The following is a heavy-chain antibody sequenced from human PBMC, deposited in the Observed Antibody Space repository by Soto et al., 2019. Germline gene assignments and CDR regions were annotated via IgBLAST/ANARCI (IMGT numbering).Heavy chain of an antibody. Sequence: SETLSLTCTVSGGSISSGGYYWSWIRQHPGKGLEWIGYIYYSGGTYYNPSLRGRVTISIEMSKNQFSLNLSSVTAADTAVYYCARGGIVVIPDSWGQGTLVTVSS. D-gene: IGHD3-22*01. CDR1: GGSISSGGYY. CDR3: ARGGIVVIPDS. CDR2: IYYSGGT. V-gene: IGHV4-31*03. J-gene: IGHJ5*01.